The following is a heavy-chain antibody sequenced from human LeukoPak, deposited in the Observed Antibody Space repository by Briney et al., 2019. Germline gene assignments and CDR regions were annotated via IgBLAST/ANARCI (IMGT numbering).Heavy chain of an antibody. J-gene: IGHJ4*02. V-gene: IGHV3-23*01. D-gene: IGHD5-24*01. Sequence: PGGSLRLSCAASGFTFSSSAMSWVRQAPGKGLEWVSTISGSGGSTNYADSVKGRFTISRDNSKNTLYLQMNSLRAEDTAVYYCAKENGYNYYFDYWGQGTLVTVSS. CDR1: GFTFSSSA. CDR2: ISGSGGST. CDR3: AKENGYNYYFDY.